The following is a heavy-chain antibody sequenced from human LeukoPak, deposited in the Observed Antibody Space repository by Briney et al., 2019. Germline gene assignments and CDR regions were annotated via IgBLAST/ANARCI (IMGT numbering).Heavy chain of an antibody. CDR1: EFTFSNYA. D-gene: IGHD4-11*01. J-gene: IGHJ4*02. Sequence: QTGGSLRLSCAASEFTFSNYALHWVRQAPGKGLQWVAVISYDGDTIHYADFVKGRFIISRDTSKNTLYLQMNSLRPEDTAVYYCARSGGLQKFDYWGQGTLVTVSS. CDR2: ISYDGDTI. V-gene: IGHV3-30-3*01. CDR3: ARSGGLQKFDY.